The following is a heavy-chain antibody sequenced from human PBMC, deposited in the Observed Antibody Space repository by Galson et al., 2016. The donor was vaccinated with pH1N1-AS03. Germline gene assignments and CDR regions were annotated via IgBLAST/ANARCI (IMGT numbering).Heavy chain of an antibody. J-gene: IGHJ4*02. Sequence: QSGAEVKKPGESLKISCKGSGYNLTDYWIGWVRQMPGEGLEWMGIIYPGDSDTRYSPSFRGQVTISADMSIHTAYLQWSSLKAADTAMYYCATSIVRGYIITSLDYWGQGTLVTVSS. D-gene: IGHD3-10*01. CDR3: ATSIVRGYIITSLDY. V-gene: IGHV5-51*01. CDR2: IYPGDSDT. CDR1: GYNLTDYW.